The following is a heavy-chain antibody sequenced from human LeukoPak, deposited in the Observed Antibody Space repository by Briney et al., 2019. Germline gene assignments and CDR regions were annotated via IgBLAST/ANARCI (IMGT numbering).Heavy chain of an antibody. Sequence: GGSLRLSCAASGFTFSSYAMHWVRQVPGKGLEWVAVISYDGSNKYYADSVKGRFTISRDNSKNTLYLQMNSLRAEDTAVYYCARAKGPTTVTPIDYWGQGTLVTVSS. V-gene: IGHV3-30*04. CDR2: ISYDGSNK. J-gene: IGHJ4*02. CDR3: ARAKGPTTVTPIDY. CDR1: GFTFSSYA. D-gene: IGHD4-17*01.